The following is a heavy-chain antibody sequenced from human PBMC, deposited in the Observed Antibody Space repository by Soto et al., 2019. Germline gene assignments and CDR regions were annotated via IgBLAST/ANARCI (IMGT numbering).Heavy chain of an antibody. CDR1: GYSFTDYH. D-gene: IGHD5-12*01. CDR2: INPKSGGT. Sequence: QVQLVQSGAEVKKPGASVRVSCKASGYSFTDYHIHWVRQAPGQGLEWLGRINPKSGGTSTAQKFQGWVTMTRDRSINTAYMDLNRLTSDDTAVYYCARVSVDVPEWGQGTLITVSS. J-gene: IGHJ4*02. CDR3: ARVSVDVPE. V-gene: IGHV1-2*04.